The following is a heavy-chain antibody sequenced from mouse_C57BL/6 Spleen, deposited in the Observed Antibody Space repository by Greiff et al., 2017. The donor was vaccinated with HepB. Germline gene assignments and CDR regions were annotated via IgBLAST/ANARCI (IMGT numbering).Heavy chain of an antibody. D-gene: IGHD2-1*01. J-gene: IGHJ2*01. V-gene: IGHV5-6*01. Sequence: EVKLVESGGDLVKPGGSLKLSCAASGFTFSSYGMSWVRQTPDKRLEWVATISSGGSYTYYPDSVKGRFTISRDNAKNTLYLQMSSLKSEDTAMYYCAREGIFYGYFDYWGQGTTLTVSS. CDR2: ISSGGSYT. CDR3: AREGIFYGYFDY. CDR1: GFTFSSYG.